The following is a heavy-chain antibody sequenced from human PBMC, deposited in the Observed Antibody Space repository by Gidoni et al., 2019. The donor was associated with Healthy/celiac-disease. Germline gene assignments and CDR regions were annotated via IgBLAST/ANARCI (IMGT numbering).Heavy chain of an antibody. D-gene: IGHD6-13*01. V-gene: IGHV1-3*01. CDR3: ARLHSSSSY. Sequence: QVQLVQSGAEVKKPGASVKVSCKASGYTLTSYAMHWVRQAPGPRLEWMGWINAGNGNTKDSQKFQGRVTITRETSASTAYMELSSLRSEDTAVYYCARLHSSSSYWGQGTLVTVSS. CDR1: GYTLTSYA. CDR2: INAGNGNT. J-gene: IGHJ4*02.